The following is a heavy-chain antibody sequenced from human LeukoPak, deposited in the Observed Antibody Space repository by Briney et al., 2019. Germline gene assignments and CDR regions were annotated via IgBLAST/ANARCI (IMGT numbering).Heavy chain of an antibody. CDR3: ARDLAVTTFPYYYYGMDV. J-gene: IGHJ6*02. CDR2: ITSGDST. CDR1: GFTFSSYW. D-gene: IGHD4-17*01. V-gene: IGHV3-66*02. Sequence: GGSLRLSCAASGFTFSSYWMSWVRQAPGKGLEWVSAITSGDSTYYADSVKGRFTISRDNSKNTLYLQMNSLRAEDTAVYYCARDLAVTTFPYYYYGMDVWGQGTTVTVSS.